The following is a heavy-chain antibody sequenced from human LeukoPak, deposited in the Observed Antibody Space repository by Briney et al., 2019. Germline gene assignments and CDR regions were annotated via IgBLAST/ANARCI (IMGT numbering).Heavy chain of an antibody. J-gene: IGHJ5*02. CDR2: INPSGGST. CDR3: AREDCSSSSCYLGDH. V-gene: IGHV1-46*01. D-gene: IGHD2-2*01. Sequence: GASVTVSCKASGYTFTTYYIHWVRQAPGQGLEWMGMINPSGGSTSYAQKFQVRVTMTSDTSTSIAYMELRSLRSDDTAMYYCAREDCSSSSCYLGDHWGQGTLLTVSS. CDR1: GYTFTTYY.